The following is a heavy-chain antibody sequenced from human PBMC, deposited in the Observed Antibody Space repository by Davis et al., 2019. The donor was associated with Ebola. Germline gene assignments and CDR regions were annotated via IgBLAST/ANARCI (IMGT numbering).Heavy chain of an antibody. CDR3: ARGWLRAGIDV. Sequence: HSQTLSLTCAISGDSVSSKSVSWNWIRQSPSRGLEWLGRTYYSSKWYNDYAVSVKSRITINPDTSKNQFSLQLNSVTPEDTALYYCARGWLRAGIDVWGEGTTVTVSS. V-gene: IGHV6-1*01. CDR2: TYYSSKWYN. D-gene: IGHD5-18*01. J-gene: IGHJ6*04. CDR1: GDSVSSKSVS.